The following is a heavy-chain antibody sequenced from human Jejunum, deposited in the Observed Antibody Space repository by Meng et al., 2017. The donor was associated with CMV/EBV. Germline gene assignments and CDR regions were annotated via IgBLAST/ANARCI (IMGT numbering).Heavy chain of an antibody. V-gene: IGHV3-11*01. CDR2: IHYAGSVI. CDR3: ERGSYDVWSGYHDFWRGYLPYGMDV. D-gene: IGHD3-3*01. Sequence: RQARGKGLEWISCIHYAGSVIYYAGAVKGRFTISRDNDKNSIYLQMNSLRAEDTAVYYCERGSYDVWSGYHDFWRGYLPYGMDVWGQGTTVTVSS. J-gene: IGHJ6*02.